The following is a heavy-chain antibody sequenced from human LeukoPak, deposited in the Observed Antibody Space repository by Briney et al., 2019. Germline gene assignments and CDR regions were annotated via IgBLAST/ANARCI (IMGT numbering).Heavy chain of an antibody. V-gene: IGHV3-21*01. J-gene: IGHJ4*02. D-gene: IGHD1-20*01. CDR2: ISSSSSYI. CDR1: GFTFSSCS. Sequence: SGGSLRLSCAASGFTFSSCSMNWVGQAPGKGLEWVSSISSSSSYIYYADSVKGRFTISRDNAKNSLYLQMNSLRAEDTAVYYCARARYNWMFFDYWGQGTLVTVSS. CDR3: ARARYNWMFFDY.